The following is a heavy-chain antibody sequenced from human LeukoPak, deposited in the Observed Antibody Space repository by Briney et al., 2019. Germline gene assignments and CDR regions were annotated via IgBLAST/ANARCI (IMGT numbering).Heavy chain of an antibody. D-gene: IGHD3-9*01. CDR2: INPNSGGT. J-gene: IGHJ4*02. V-gene: IGHV1-2*02. CDR3: VRLYDWGRLDY. CDR1: GYTFTGYY. Sequence: GASVKVSCKTSGYTFTGYYLFWVRQAPGQGLEWMGWINPNSGGTNYAQKFQGRVTMTRDTSIRTAYMELSRLTSDDTAVYYCVRLYDWGRLDYWGQGTLVTVPS.